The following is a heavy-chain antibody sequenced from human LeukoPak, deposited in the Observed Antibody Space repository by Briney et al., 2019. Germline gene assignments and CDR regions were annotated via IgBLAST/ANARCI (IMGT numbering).Heavy chain of an antibody. D-gene: IGHD3-10*01. V-gene: IGHV4-4*07. CDR3: ARERSRITMVRGNHWYFDL. CDR1: VDSISSYY. Sequence: SETLSLTCTVSVDSISSYYWSWIRQPAGKGLEWIGRVYSSGSTSYSPSLKSRVTMSMDVSRNQFSLKLTSVTAADSAVYYCARERSRITMVRGNHWYFDLWGRGTLVTVSS. J-gene: IGHJ2*01. CDR2: VYSSGST.